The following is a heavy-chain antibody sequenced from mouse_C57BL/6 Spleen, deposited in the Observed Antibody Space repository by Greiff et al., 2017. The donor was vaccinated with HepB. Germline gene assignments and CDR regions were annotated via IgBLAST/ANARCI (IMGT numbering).Heavy chain of an antibody. CDR2: IHPSDSDT. J-gene: IGHJ3*01. CDR3: AVWGRQAY. D-gene: IGHD6-1*01. CDR1: GYTFTSYW. Sequence: QVQLQQPGAELVKPGASVKLSCKASGYTFTSYWMHWVKQRPGQGLEWIGKIHPSDSDTHYNQKFKGKATLTVDKSSSTAYMQLSSLTSEGSAVSYCAVWGRQAYWGQGTLVTVSA. V-gene: IGHV1-74*01.